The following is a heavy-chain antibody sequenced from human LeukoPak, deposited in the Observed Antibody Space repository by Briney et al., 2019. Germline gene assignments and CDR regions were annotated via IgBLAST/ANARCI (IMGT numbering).Heavy chain of an antibody. D-gene: IGHD6-19*01. CDR3: AKDMRRGIAVAGLDY. Sequence: PGRSLRLSCAASGFTFDDYAMHWVRQAPGKGLEWVSGISWNSGSIGYADSVKGRFTISRDNAKNSLYLQMNSLRAEDTDLYYCAKDMRRGIAVAGLDYWGQGTLVTVSS. CDR2: ISWNSGSI. V-gene: IGHV3-9*01. CDR1: GFTFDDYA. J-gene: IGHJ4*02.